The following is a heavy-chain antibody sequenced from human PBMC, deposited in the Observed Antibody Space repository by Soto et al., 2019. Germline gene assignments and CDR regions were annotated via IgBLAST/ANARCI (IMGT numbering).Heavy chain of an antibody. CDR2: ISGSGGST. J-gene: IGHJ4*02. Sequence: GGSLRLSCAASGFTFSSYAMSWVRQAPGKGLEWVSAISGSGGSTYYADSVKGRFTISRDNSKNTLYLQMNSLRAEDTAVYYCAKAGWYYDFWSGYFDYWGQGTLVTVSS. V-gene: IGHV3-23*01. CDR3: AKAGWYYDFWSGYFDY. CDR1: GFTFSSYA. D-gene: IGHD3-3*01.